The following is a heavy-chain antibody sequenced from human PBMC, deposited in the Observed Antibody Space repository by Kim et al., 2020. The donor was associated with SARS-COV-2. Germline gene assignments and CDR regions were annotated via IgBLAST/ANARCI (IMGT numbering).Heavy chain of an antibody. V-gene: IGHV3-11*04. CDR2: ISSSGSTI. D-gene: IGHD3-22*01. CDR3: ARDLFPGEYKPMYYYDSSGYPGGGFDP. Sequence: GGSLRLSCAASGFTFSDYYMSWIRQAPGKGLEWVSYISSSGSTIYYADSVKGRFTISRDNAKNSLYLQMNSLRAEDTAVYYCARDLFPGEYKPMYYYDSSGYPGGGFDPWGQGTLVTVSS. CDR1: GFTFSDYY. J-gene: IGHJ5*02.